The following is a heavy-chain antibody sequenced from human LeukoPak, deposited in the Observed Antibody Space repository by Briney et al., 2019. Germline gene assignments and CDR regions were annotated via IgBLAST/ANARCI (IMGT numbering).Heavy chain of an antibody. D-gene: IGHD2-2*01. CDR2: INPNSGGT. V-gene: IGHV1-2*02. J-gene: IGHJ4*02. Sequence: ASVKVSCKASGYTFTGYYMHWVRQAPGQGLEWMGWINPNSGGTNYAQKFQGRATMTRDTSISTAYMELSRLRSDDTAVYYCARQHCSSTSCPFDYWGQGTLVTVSS. CDR3: ARQHCSSTSCPFDY. CDR1: GYTFTGYY.